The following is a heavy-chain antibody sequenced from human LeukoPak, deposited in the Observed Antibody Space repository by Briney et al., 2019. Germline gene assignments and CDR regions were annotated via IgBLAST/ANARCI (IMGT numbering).Heavy chain of an antibody. CDR3: ARDTVLRFLEWLSPVGEDLGVDY. CDR1: GFTFSSYS. D-gene: IGHD3-3*01. Sequence: GGSLRLSCAASGFTFSSYSMNWVRQAPGKGLEWVSSISSSSSYIYYADSVKGRFTISGDNAKNSLYLQMNSLRAEDTAVYYCARDTVLRFLEWLSPVGEDLGVDYWGQGTLVTVSS. J-gene: IGHJ4*02. V-gene: IGHV3-21*01. CDR2: ISSSSSYI.